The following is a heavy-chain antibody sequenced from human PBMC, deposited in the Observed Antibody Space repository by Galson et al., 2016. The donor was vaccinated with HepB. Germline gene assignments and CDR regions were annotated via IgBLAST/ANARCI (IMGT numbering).Heavy chain of an antibody. D-gene: IGHD2-21*02. Sequence: SVKVSCKASGGFSSYAFSWVRQAPGQGLEWMGGIIPIFGTANYAQKFQGSVTITADESTSTAYMELSSLRSEDTAVYYCARGGYCGGDCHSRPFDYWGQGTLVTVSS. CDR3: ARGGYCGGDCHSRPFDY. V-gene: IGHV1-69*13. CDR2: IIPIFGTA. J-gene: IGHJ4*02. CDR1: GGFSSYA.